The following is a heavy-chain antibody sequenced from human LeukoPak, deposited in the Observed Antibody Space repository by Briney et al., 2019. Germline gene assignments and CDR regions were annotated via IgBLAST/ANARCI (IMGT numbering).Heavy chain of an antibody. Sequence: ASVKVSCKASGYTFTGYYMHWLRQAPGQGLEWMGWITPNSGGTNYAQKFQGRVTITADESTSTAYMELRSLRSDDTAVYYCARAGHYDYVWGSYRFVGAFDIRGQGTMVTVSS. CDR1: GYTFTGYY. J-gene: IGHJ3*02. CDR3: ARAGHYDYVWGSYRFVGAFDI. CDR2: ITPNSGGT. V-gene: IGHV1-2*02. D-gene: IGHD3-16*02.